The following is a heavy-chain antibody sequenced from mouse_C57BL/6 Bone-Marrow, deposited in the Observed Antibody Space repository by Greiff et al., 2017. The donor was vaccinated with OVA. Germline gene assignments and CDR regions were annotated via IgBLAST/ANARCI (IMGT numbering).Heavy chain of an antibody. D-gene: IGHD2-4*01. CDR3: ARRPAIYDYDDWFAY. CDR1: GFTFSDYG. V-gene: IGHV5-17*01. J-gene: IGHJ3*01. CDR2: ISSGSSTI. Sequence: DVKLQESGGGLVKPGGSLKLSCAASGFTFSDYGMHWVRQAPEKGLEWVAYISSGSSTIYYADTVKGRFTISRDNAKNTLFLQMTSLRSEDTAMYYCARRPAIYDYDDWFAYWGQGTLVTVSA.